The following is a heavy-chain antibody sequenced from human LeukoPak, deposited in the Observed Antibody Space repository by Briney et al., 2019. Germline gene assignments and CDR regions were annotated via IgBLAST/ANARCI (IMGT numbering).Heavy chain of an antibody. CDR2: ISGSGGST. V-gene: IGHV3-23*01. Sequence: PGGSLRLSCAASGFTFSSYAMSWVRQAPGKGLEWVSAISGSGGSTYYADSVKGRFTISRDNSKNTLYLQMNSLRAEDTAVYYCAKDSPWGASSGWGDFDYWGQGTLVTVSS. CDR1: GFTFSSYA. D-gene: IGHD6-19*01. J-gene: IGHJ4*02. CDR3: AKDSPWGASSGWGDFDY.